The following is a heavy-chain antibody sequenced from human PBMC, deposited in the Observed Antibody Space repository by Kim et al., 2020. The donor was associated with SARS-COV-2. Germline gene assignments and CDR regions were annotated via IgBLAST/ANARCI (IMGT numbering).Heavy chain of an antibody. D-gene: IGHD6-13*01. CDR2: INHSGST. Sequence: SETLSLTCAVYGGSFSGYYWSWIRQPPGKGLEWIGEINHSGSTNYNPSLKSRVTISVDTSKNQFSLKLSSVTAADTAVYYCARGRYSSPYYYYMDVWGKG. CDR3: ARGRYSSPYYYYMDV. V-gene: IGHV4-34*01. J-gene: IGHJ6*03. CDR1: GGSFSGYY.